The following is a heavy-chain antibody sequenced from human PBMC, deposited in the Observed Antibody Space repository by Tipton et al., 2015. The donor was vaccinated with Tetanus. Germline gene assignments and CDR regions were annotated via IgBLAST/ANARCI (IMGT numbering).Heavy chain of an antibody. CDR2: IYFNGST. CDR3: ANHPGAKTQFDD. D-gene: IGHD1-26*01. V-gene: IGHV4-59*08. CDR1: GGSISSYY. J-gene: IGHJ4*02. Sequence: GLVKPSETLSLTCTVPGGSISSYYWSWIRQPPGKGLEWIGYIYFNGSTNYNPSLKSRVTISVDRSKNQFSLKLSSVTAADTAVYYCANHPGAKTQFDDWGQGTLVTVSS.